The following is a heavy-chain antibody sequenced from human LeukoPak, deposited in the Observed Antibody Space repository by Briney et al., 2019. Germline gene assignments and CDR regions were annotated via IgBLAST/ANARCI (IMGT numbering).Heavy chain of an antibody. CDR3: ARSGHDCLDY. CDR1: GGTFSSYA. J-gene: IGHJ4*02. D-gene: IGHD2-21*02. Sequence: ASVKVSCKASGGTFSSYAINWVRQAPGQGLEWMGWINPNSGGTNYAQKFQGRVTMTRDTSISTAYMELSRLRSDDTAVYYCARSGHDCLDYWGQGTLVTVSS. V-gene: IGHV1-2*02. CDR2: INPNSGGT.